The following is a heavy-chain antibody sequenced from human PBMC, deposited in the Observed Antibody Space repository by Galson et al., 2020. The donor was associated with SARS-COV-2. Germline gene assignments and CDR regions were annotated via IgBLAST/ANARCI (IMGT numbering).Heavy chain of an antibody. CDR3: ARYLLWFGQSQETKYSFDD. D-gene: IGHD3-10*01. Sequence: KMSGPTLVKPTQTLTLTCTFSGFSLTTSGVGVGWIRQPPGKALEWLAHVSWDDQESYSPSLKTRLTIMKDTSKNQVVLTMTNMDPVDTATYYCARYLLWFGQSQETKYSFDDWGQG. J-gene: IGHJ4*02. CDR1: GFSLTTSGVG. V-gene: IGHV2-5*02. CDR2: VSWDDQE.